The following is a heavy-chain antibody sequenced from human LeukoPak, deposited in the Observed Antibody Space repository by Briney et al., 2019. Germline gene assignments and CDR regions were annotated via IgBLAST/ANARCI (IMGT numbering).Heavy chain of an antibody. J-gene: IGHJ5*02. V-gene: IGHV1-24*01. CDR2: FDPEDGET. CDR1: RYTLTELS. D-gene: IGHD4-23*01. Sequence: ASVKVSCKVSRYTLTELSMHWVRQAPGKGLEWMGGFDPEDGETIYVQKFQGRVTMTEDTSTDTAYMELSSLRSEDTAVYYCARVRLRWPGFDPWGQGTLVTVSS. CDR3: ARVRLRWPGFDP.